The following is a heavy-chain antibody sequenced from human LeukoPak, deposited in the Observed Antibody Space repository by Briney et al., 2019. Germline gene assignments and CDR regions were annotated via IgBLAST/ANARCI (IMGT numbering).Heavy chain of an antibody. Sequence: GGSLRLSCAASGFTFSSYGMHWVRQAPGKGLEWVAVISYDGSNKYYADSVKGRFTISRDNSKNTLYLQMNSLRAEDTAVYYCAKGGVIVYVGNYWGQGTLVTVSS. CDR1: GFTFSSYG. V-gene: IGHV3-30*18. CDR3: AKGGVIVYVGNY. J-gene: IGHJ4*02. D-gene: IGHD3-16*02. CDR2: ISYDGSNK.